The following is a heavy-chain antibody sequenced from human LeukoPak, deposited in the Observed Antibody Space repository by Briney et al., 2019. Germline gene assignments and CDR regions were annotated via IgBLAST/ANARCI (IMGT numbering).Heavy chain of an antibody. D-gene: IGHD3-16*01. Sequence: PGGSLRLSCAASGFTFSSYAMSWVRQAPGKGLEWVSAISGGGGSTYYADSVKGRFTISRDNSKNTLYLQMNSLRAEDTAVYYCARHGGGIMAPYYFDYWGQGTLVTVSS. CDR1: GFTFSSYA. J-gene: IGHJ4*02. V-gene: IGHV3-23*01. CDR3: ARHGGGIMAPYYFDY. CDR2: ISGGGGST.